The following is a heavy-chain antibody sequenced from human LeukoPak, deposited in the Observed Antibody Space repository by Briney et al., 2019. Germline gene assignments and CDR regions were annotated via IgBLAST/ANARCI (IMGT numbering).Heavy chain of an antibody. V-gene: IGHV3-11*01. CDR2: ISSSGSTI. D-gene: IGHD3-10*01. CDR1: GFTFSSYA. Sequence: GGSLRLSCAASGFTFSSYAMSWIRQAPGKGLEWVSYISSSGSTIYYADSVKGRFTISRDNAKNSLYLQMNSLRAEDTAVYYCARSSRGYYYYYMDVWGKGTTVTVSS. CDR3: ARSSRGYYYYYMDV. J-gene: IGHJ6*03.